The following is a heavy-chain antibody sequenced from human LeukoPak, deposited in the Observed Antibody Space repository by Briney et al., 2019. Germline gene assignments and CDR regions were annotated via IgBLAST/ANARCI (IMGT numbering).Heavy chain of an antibody. CDR2: IYPGDSDT. J-gene: IGHJ5*02. CDR3: ARRGANNSQYNWFDP. CDR1: GYSFTSYW. V-gene: IGHV5-51*01. Sequence: GESLKISCKGSGYSFTSYWIAWVRQMPGKGLEWMGIIYPGDSDTRYSPSFQGQVTISADKSISTAYLQWSSLKASDTAMYYCARRGANNSQYNWFDPWGQGTLVTVSS. D-gene: IGHD3-10*01.